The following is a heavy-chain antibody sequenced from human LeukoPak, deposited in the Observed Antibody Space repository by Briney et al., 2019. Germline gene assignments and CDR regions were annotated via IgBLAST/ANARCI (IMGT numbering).Heavy chain of an antibody. Sequence: GGSLRLSCAASGFTFSSYGMHWVRQAPGKGLEWGAVIWYDGSNKYYADSVKGRFTISRDNSKNTPYLQMNSLRAEDTAVYYCARGAHCSSTSCYTRNWLDPWGQGTLVTVSS. D-gene: IGHD2-2*02. CDR3: ARGAHCSSTSCYTRNWLDP. CDR2: IWYDGSNK. J-gene: IGHJ5*02. V-gene: IGHV3-33*01. CDR1: GFTFSSYG.